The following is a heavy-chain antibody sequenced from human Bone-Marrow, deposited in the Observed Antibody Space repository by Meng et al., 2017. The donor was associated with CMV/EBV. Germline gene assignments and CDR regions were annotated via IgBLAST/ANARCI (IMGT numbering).Heavy chain of an antibody. J-gene: IGHJ5*02. V-gene: IGHV4-30-4*08. D-gene: IGHD3-22*01. CDR2: IYYSGST. Sequence: QGQRQESGPGLVKPSQTLSLTCTVSGGSISSGDYYWSWIRQPPGKGLEWIGYIYYSGSTYYNPSLKSRVTISVDTSKNQFSLKLSSVTAADTAVYYCARDMGSSGYYGNNWFDPWGQGTLVTVSS. CDR1: GGSISSGDYY. CDR3: ARDMGSSGYYGNNWFDP.